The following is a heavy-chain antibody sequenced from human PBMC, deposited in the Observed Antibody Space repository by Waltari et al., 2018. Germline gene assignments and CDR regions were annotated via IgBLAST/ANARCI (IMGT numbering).Heavy chain of an antibody. D-gene: IGHD2-2*01. CDR1: GYSFTNYA. Sequence: QVQLVQSGAEVKKPGASVKVSCKASGYSFTNYAMHWVRQAPGQSLEWMGWINADDGNIKYAHEFQGRVIITRDTSASTAYIEVNSVNSEDTAVYYCARGYHKTAWIVDYWGQGTLVTVSS. CDR2: INADDGNI. V-gene: IGHV1-3*01. J-gene: IGHJ4*02. CDR3: ARGYHKTAWIVDY.